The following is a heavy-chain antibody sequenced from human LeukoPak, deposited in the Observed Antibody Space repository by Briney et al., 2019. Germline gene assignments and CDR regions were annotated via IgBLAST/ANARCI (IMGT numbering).Heavy chain of an antibody. Sequence: PGGSLRLSCAASGFTFSSFWMHWVRQAPGKGLVWVARIKSDGSSTNYADSVKGRFTISRDNAKNTLYLQMNSLRPEDTAVYYCVKARWAFDIWGEGRMVTVS. CDR3: VKARWAFDI. CDR2: IKSDGSST. CDR1: GFTFSSFW. D-gene: IGHD2-15*01. J-gene: IGHJ3*02. V-gene: IGHV3-74*01.